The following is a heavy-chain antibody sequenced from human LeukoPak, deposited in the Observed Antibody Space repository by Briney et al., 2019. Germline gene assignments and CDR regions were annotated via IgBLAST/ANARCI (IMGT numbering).Heavy chain of an antibody. J-gene: IGHJ6*04. CDR1: GFTFSSYE. D-gene: IGHD3-10*02. CDR2: ISISGSTI. Sequence: GGSLRLSCAASGFTFSSYEMNWVRQAPGKGLEWVSYISISGSTIYYGDPVKGRFTISRDNAKNSLYLQMNSLRAEDTAVYYCAELGITMIGGVWGKGTTVTISS. V-gene: IGHV3-48*03. CDR3: AELGITMIGGV.